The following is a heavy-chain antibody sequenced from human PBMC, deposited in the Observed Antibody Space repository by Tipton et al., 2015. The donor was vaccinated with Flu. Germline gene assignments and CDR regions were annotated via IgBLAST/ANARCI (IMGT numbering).Heavy chain of an antibody. D-gene: IGHD2-2*01. J-gene: IGHJ6*02. CDR1: GFTFSSHA. Sequence: SLRLSCAASGFTFSSHAMHWVRQAPGKRLEWVALLLSDGSNEDYADVVKGRFSISRDNSKNTVYLQMNSLSVDDTAVYYCARDARHCYSDSCYRGLGLDVWGQGTTVPFSS. CDR3: ARDARHCYSDSCYRGLGLDV. V-gene: IGHV3-30-3*01. CDR2: LLSDGSNE.